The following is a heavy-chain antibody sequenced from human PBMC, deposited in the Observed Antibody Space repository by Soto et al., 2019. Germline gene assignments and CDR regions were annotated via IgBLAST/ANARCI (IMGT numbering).Heavy chain of an antibody. D-gene: IGHD3-3*01. CDR2: IIPIFGIG. J-gene: IGHJ6*02. CDR3: ARSAITLFGVVSIPPHYYSEMDV. Sequence: QVQLVQSGAEVKKPGSSVKVSCKASGGTFNRYAISWVRHAPGQGLEWMGGIIPIFGIGNDAQRFQGRDTITADESTGTAYMELSSLRSEDTGVYYCARSAITLFGVVSIPPHYYSEMDVWGQGTTVTVSS. V-gene: IGHV1-69*01. CDR1: GGTFNRYA.